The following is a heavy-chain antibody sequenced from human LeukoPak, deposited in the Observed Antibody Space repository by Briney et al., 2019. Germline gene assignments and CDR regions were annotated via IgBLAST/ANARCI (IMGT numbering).Heavy chain of an antibody. D-gene: IGHD3-10*01. CDR3: ARDKMGFGDY. J-gene: IGHJ4*02. V-gene: IGHV3-23*01. CDR1: GFTFSNFA. Sequence: PGGSLRLSCAASGFTFSNFAMSWVRQAPGKGLEWVSSISASGGTTYYADSVKGRFTISRDNSKNTFNLQMNSLRAEDTAVYYCARDKMGFGDYWGQGTLVTVSS. CDR2: ISASGGTT.